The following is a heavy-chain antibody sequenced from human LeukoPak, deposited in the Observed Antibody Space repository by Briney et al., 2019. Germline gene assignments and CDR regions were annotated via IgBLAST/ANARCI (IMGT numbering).Heavy chain of an antibody. J-gene: IGHJ3*02. V-gene: IGHV4-38-2*02. CDR1: GYSISSGYY. CDR2: IYHSGST. CDR3: ARGPRMVAMNGYAFDI. Sequence: SETLSLTCTVSGYSISSGYYWGWIRQPPGKGLEWIGRIYHSGSTYYNPSLKSRVTISVDTSKNQFSLKLSSVTAADTAVYYCARGPRMVAMNGYAFDIWGPGTTVIVSS. D-gene: IGHD2-2*01.